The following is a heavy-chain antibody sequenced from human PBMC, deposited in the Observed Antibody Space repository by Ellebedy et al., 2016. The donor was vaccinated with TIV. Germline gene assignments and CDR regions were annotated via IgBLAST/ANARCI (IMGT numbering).Heavy chain of an antibody. CDR2: IGGSSDYT. CDR1: GFTFRNHA. V-gene: IGHV3-23*01. Sequence: GESLKISCAASGFTFRNHAMACVRQAPGKGLEWVSAIGGSSDYTIYADSVKGRFTTSRDNFMNTLYLRMNSLRAEDTALYYCAKELVSRSSLSLDYWGQGILVTVSS. CDR3: AKELVSRSSLSLDY. D-gene: IGHD3-9*01. J-gene: IGHJ4*02.